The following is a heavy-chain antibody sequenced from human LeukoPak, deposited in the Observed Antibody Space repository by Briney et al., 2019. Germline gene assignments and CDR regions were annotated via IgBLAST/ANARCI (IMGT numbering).Heavy chain of an antibody. D-gene: IGHD2/OR15-2a*01. CDR1: GFAFSSYP. J-gene: IGHJ4*02. CDR3: VREAPPKEYDY. CDR2: ISRDGGTT. Sequence: GGSLRLSCSASGFAFSSYPLHWVRQAPGKGLEYVSAISRDGGTTHYADSVKGRFTISRDNSKNTLYLQMSSLRAEDTAVYYCVREAPPKEYDYWGQGTLVTVSS. V-gene: IGHV3-64D*09.